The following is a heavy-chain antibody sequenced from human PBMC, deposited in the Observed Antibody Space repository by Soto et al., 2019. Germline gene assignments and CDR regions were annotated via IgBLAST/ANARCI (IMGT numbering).Heavy chain of an antibody. CDR2: IYSSEDT. CDR3: ATLLPRIVVLLSPLPS. CDR1: GGSVSSNDYS. J-gene: IGHJ1*01. Sequence: PSETLSLTCTVSGGSVSSNDYSWGWIRQSPGKGLEWIGTIYSSEDTHYNPSLLSRVTISVDTSMSEFSLRLRSVTAADTAMYYCATLLPRIVVLLSPLPSCGQGTSVPVSS. D-gene: IGHD2-15*01. V-gene: IGHV4-39*07.